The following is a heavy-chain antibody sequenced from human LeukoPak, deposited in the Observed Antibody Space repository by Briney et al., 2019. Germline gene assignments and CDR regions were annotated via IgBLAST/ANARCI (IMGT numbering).Heavy chain of an antibody. CDR2: ISSSSSYI. D-gene: IGHD1-26*01. CDR3: ARPPYSGSYWEDYYFDY. CDR1: GFTFSSYS. J-gene: IGHJ4*02. V-gene: IGHV3-21*01. Sequence: TGGSLRLSCAASGFTFSSYSMNWVRQAPGKGLEWVSSISSSSSYIYYADSVKGRFTISRDNAKNSLYLQMNSLRAEDTAVYYCARPPYSGSYWEDYYFDYWGQGTLVTVSS.